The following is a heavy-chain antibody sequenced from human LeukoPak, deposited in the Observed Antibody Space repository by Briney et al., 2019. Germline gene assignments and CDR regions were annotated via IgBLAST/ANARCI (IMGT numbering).Heavy chain of an antibody. CDR1: GFTFSSYA. D-gene: IGHD3-10*01. J-gene: IGHJ4*02. V-gene: IGHV3-48*03. CDR3: ARGPMARPFEL. CDR2: ISSSASTK. Sequence: GGSLRLSCAASGFTFSSYAMKWVRQAPGKGLEWVSYISSSASTKYYADSVKGRLTISRDNAKNSLYLQMNSLRAEDTAVYYCARGPMARPFELGGQGTLVLVST.